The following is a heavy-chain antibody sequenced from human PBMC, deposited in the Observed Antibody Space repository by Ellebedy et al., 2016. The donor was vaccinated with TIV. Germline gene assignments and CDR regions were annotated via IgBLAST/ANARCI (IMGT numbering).Heavy chain of an antibody. CDR2: ISYNGRNT. CDR3: AKDRHPFITTWYQNYFDY. Sequence: GESLKISCAASGFSFSTYGMHWVRQTPGKGLEWVAAISYNGRNTYYADFVKGRFTVSRDNFNYTLYLQMNSLRAEDTSIYQCAKDRHPFITTWYQNYFDYWGQGTPVTVSS. CDR1: GFSFSTYG. J-gene: IGHJ4*02. D-gene: IGHD6-13*01. V-gene: IGHV3-30*18.